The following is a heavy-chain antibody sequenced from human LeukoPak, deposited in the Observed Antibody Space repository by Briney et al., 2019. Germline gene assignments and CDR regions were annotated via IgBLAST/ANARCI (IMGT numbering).Heavy chain of an antibody. D-gene: IGHD6-19*01. J-gene: IGHJ4*02. CDR3: ARGDVAAGTDY. CDR1: GYTFTGYY. CDR2: INPNSGGT. V-gene: IGHV1-2*02. Sequence: GASVQVSSQASGYTFTGYYMHWVRPAPGQGIEWMGWINPNSGGTNYAQKFQGRVTVTRDTSISTAYMELSRLTYDDTAVYYCARGDVAAGTDYWGQGTLVTVSS.